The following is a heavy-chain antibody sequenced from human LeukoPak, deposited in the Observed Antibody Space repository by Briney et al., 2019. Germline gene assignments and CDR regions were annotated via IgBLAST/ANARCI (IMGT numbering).Heavy chain of an antibody. V-gene: IGHV4-39*07. Sequence: SETLSLTCTVSGGSISSSSYYWGWIRQPPGKGLEWIGSIYYSGSTYYNPSLKSRVTISVDTSKNQFSLKLSSVTAADTAVYYCARDFPIDSSGYYRIPFDYWGQGTLVTVSS. CDR3: ARDFPIDSSGYYRIPFDY. J-gene: IGHJ4*02. CDR1: GGSISSSSYY. CDR2: IYYSGST. D-gene: IGHD3-22*01.